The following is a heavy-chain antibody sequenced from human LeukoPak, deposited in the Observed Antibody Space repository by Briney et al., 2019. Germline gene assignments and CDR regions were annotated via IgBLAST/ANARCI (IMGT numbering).Heavy chain of an antibody. CDR3: ARDPGSIAARGWFDP. Sequence: PSETLSLTCTVSGGSPSSSSYYWGWIRQPPGKGLEWFGSIFYSGGTYYNPSFKSRGPISVATSKKQFSLKLSSVTAADTAVYYCARDPGSIAARGWFDPWGQGTLVTVSS. D-gene: IGHD6-6*01. CDR2: IFYSGGT. V-gene: IGHV4-39*07. J-gene: IGHJ5*02. CDR1: GGSPSSSSYY.